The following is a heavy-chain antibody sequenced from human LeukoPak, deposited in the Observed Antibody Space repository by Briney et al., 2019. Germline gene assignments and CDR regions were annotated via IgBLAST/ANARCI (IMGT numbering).Heavy chain of an antibody. CDR1: GGTFSNYG. V-gene: IGHV1-18*01. CDR2: ISAYNGNT. CDR3: ATKDYGDY. J-gene: IGHJ4*02. Sequence: ASVKVSCKASGGTFSNYGISWVRQAPGQGLEWMGWISAYNGNTKYAQKLQGRVTMTTDTSTSTAYMELRSLRSDDTAIYYCATKDYGDYWGQGTLVTVSS.